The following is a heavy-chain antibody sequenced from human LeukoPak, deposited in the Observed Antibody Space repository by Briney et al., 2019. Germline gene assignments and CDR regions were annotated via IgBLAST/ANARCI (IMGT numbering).Heavy chain of an antibody. D-gene: IGHD5-18*01. J-gene: IGHJ4*02. Sequence: SETLSLTCAVYGGSFSGYYWSWIRQPPGKGLEWIGEINHSGSTNYNSSLESRVTISVDTSKNQFSLKLSSVTAADTAVYYCARGSGGYSYGWGQGTLVTVSS. CDR1: GGSFSGYY. V-gene: IGHV4-34*01. CDR3: ARGSGGYSYG. CDR2: INHSGST.